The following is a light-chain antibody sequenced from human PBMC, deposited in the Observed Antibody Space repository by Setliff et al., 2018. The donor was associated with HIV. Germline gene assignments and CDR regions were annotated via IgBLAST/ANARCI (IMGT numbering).Light chain of an antibody. CDR2: DVT. J-gene: IGLJ1*01. V-gene: IGLV2-14*03. Sequence: QSVLTQPASVSGSPGQSITISCTGTSSDVGGYNYVSRYQQHPGKAPKLMIYDVTNRPSGVSNRFSGSNSGNTASLTISGLQAEDEADYYCSSYTSNNSGVFGTGTKVTVL. CDR3: SSYTSNNSGV. CDR1: SSDVGGYNY.